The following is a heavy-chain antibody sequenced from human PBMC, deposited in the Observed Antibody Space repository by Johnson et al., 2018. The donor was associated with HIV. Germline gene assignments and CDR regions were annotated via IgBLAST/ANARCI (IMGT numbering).Heavy chain of an antibody. Sequence: VRLVETGGGLIQPGGSLRLSCAASGFTVSSNYMSWVRQAPGKGLEWVSVVYSGGSTYYADSVKGRFTISRDNSKNTVSLQMNSLRAEDTALYYCARAPQKYNWDYMMAFDIWGQGTMVTVSS. J-gene: IGHJ3*02. CDR1: GFTVSSNY. CDR2: VYSGGST. D-gene: IGHD1-7*01. CDR3: ARAPQKYNWDYMMAFDI. V-gene: IGHV3-53*02.